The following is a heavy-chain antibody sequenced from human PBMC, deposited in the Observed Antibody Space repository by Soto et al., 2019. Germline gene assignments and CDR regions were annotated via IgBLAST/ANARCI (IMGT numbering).Heavy chain of an antibody. Sequence: QVQLVQSGAEVKKPGASVKVSFKASGYTFTSYGISWVRQAPGQGLEWMGWISAYNGNTNYAQKLQGRVTMTTDTSTSTAYMELRSLRSDDTAVYYCARDIVVVPAAKDYYYYMDVWGKGTTVTVSS. CDR3: ARDIVVVPAAKDYYYYMDV. CDR2: ISAYNGNT. V-gene: IGHV1-18*01. J-gene: IGHJ6*03. CDR1: GYTFTSYG. D-gene: IGHD2-2*01.